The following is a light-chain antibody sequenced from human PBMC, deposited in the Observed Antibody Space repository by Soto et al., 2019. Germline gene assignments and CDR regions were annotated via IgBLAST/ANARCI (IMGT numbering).Light chain of an antibody. Sequence: DVQMTQSPSSLSAFVGGRVTITCRASQGIAPYLAWFQQKPGKVPKLLIYATSTLQSGVPSRFSGSGSGTDFTLTISSLQPEDIGTYYCQKYNSAPLTFGGGTKVEIK. J-gene: IGKJ4*01. CDR2: ATS. CDR1: QGIAPY. CDR3: QKYNSAPLT. V-gene: IGKV1-27*01.